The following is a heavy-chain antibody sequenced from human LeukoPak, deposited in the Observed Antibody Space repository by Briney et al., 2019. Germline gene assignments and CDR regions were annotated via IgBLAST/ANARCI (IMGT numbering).Heavy chain of an antibody. V-gene: IGHV1-18*01. Sequence: ASVKVSCKASGYTFTSYGISWVRQAPGQGLEWMGWISAYNGNTNYAQKLQGRVTMTTDTSTNTAYMELRSLRSDDTAVYYCARDHVHRLLWFGETQTNWFDPWGQGTLVTVSS. CDR3: ARDHVHRLLWFGETQTNWFDP. J-gene: IGHJ5*02. D-gene: IGHD3-10*01. CDR1: GYTFTSYG. CDR2: ISAYNGNT.